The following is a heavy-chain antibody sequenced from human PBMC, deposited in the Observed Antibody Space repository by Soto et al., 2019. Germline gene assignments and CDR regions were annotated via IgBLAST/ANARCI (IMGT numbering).Heavy chain of an antibody. Sequence: QVQLVQSGGEVKKPGASVKVSCQASGYTFSDYAISWVRQAPGQGLESMGWLSASTRNTDQAQTFQGRVIMTLDTSTNTAYMELRSLRSADTAVYYCVRCYCSVGSCYACWHGDLWGRGTLVTVSS. CDR3: VRCYCSVGSCYACWHGDL. V-gene: IGHV1-18*01. CDR2: LSASTRNT. D-gene: IGHD2-15*01. CDR1: GYTFSDYA. J-gene: IGHJ2*01.